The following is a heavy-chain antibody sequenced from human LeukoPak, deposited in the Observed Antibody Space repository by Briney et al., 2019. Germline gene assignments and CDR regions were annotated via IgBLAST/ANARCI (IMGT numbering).Heavy chain of an antibody. D-gene: IGHD3-22*01. Sequence: GGSLRLSCAASGFTFSDFAMHWVRQAPGKGLEWLAIISYDGSSKYYADSVKGRFTISRDNSKNTLYLQMNSLGPEDTAMYYCAKAPWDYYDSSGPTYYFDYWGQGTLVTVSS. CDR1: GFTFSDFA. V-gene: IGHV3-30*18. CDR3: AKAPWDYYDSSGPTYYFDY. CDR2: ISYDGSSK. J-gene: IGHJ4*02.